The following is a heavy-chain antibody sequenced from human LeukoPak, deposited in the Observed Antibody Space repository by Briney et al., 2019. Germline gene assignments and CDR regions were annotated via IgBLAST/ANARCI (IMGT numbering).Heavy chain of an antibody. CDR1: GGSFSGYY. D-gene: IGHD6-13*01. J-gene: IGHJ3*02. CDR3: ARGGLYSSSWYYAFDI. V-gene: IGHV4-34*01. Sequence: SETLSLTCAVYGGSFSGYYWSWIRQPPGKGLEWIGEINHSGSTNYNPSLKSRVTISVDTSKNQFSLKLSSVTAADTAGYYCARGGLYSSSWYYAFDIWGQGTMVTVSS. CDR2: INHSGST.